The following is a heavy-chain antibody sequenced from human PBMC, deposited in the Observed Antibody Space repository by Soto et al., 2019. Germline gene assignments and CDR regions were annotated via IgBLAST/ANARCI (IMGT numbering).Heavy chain of an antibody. V-gene: IGHV4-39*01. J-gene: IGHJ4*02. CDR1: GGSISRSSYY. CDR3: ARGPVYGSGSYFFDY. D-gene: IGHD3-10*01. Sequence: SETLSLTCTVSGGSISRSSYYWGWIRQPPGKGLEWIGSIYYSGSTYYNPSLKSRVTISVDTSKNQFSLKLSSVTAADTAVYYCARGPVYGSGSYFFDYWGQGTLVTVS. CDR2: IYYSGST.